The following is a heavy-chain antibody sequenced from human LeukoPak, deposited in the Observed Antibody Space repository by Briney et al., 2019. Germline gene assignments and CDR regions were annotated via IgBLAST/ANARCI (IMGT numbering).Heavy chain of an antibody. CDR1: GGSISSSSYY. V-gene: IGHV4-39*01. J-gene: IGHJ5*02. D-gene: IGHD2-2*02. Sequence: PSETLSLTCTVSGGSISSSSYYWGWIRQPPGKGLEWIGSIYYSGSTYYNPSLKSRVTISVDTSKNQFSLKLSSVTAADTAVYYCARSDIVVVPAAILAGPGRFDPWGQGTLVTVSS. CDR3: ARSDIVVVPAAILAGPGRFDP. CDR2: IYYSGST.